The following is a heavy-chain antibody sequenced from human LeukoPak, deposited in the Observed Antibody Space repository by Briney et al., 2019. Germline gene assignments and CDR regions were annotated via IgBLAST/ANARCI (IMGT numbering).Heavy chain of an antibody. V-gene: IGHV3-7*01. Sequence: GGSLRLSCAASGFTFSSYWMSWVRQAPGKGLEWVANIKQDGSEKYYVDSVKGRFTISRDNAKNSLYLQMNSLRAEDTAVYYCARERTTMVRGVIYYYGMDVWGQGTTVTVSS. D-gene: IGHD3-10*01. CDR3: ARERTTMVRGVIYYYGMDV. CDR1: GFTFSSYW. J-gene: IGHJ6*02. CDR2: IKQDGSEK.